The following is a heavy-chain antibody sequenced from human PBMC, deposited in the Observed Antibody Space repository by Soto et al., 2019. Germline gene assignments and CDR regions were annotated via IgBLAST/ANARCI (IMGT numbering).Heavy chain of an antibody. CDR3: ARGLISGSHYSGGWYYFDS. CDR1: GGSFSGYI. D-gene: IGHD1-26*01. J-gene: IGHJ4*02. Sequence: QVQLQQSGAGLLKPSETLSLTCDVYGGSFSGYIWTWIRQTPGKGLQWIGQINHSGSANYNPSLKSRVTISVQTSKSQFSLELSSVTAADTAVYYCARGLISGSHYSGGWYYFDSWGQGTQVPVSS. CDR2: INHSGSA. V-gene: IGHV4-34*01.